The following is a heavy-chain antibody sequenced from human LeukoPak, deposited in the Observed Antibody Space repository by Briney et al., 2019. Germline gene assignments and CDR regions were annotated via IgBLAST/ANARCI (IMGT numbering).Heavy chain of an antibody. CDR1: GFTFEDYA. Sequence: PGGSLRLSCAASGFTFEDYAMSWVRQPPGKGLEWVSGINWNGGSTGYADSVKGRFTISRDNAKNSLYLQMNSLRAEDTAVYYCAREGVGAGDFDYWGQGTLVTVSS. V-gene: IGHV3-20*04. J-gene: IGHJ4*02. CDR3: AREGVGAGDFDY. CDR2: INWNGGST. D-gene: IGHD1-26*01.